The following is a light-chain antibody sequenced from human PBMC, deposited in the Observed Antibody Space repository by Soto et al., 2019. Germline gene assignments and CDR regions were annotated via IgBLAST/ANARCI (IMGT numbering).Light chain of an antibody. CDR1: QSVSSY. CDR3: QQRSNWPIT. V-gene: IGKV3-11*01. J-gene: IGKJ5*01. Sequence: EIVVTHSPGTLSLTTGERATLSCRASQSVSSYLAWYQQKPGQAPRLLIYDASNRATGIPARFSGSGSGTDFTLTISSLEAEDFAVYYCQQRSNWPITFGQGTRLDIK. CDR2: DAS.